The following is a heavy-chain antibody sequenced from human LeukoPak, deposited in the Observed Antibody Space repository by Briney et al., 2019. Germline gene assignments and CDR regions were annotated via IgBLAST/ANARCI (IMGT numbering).Heavy chain of an antibody. CDR1: GFTFSSYW. D-gene: IGHD2-2*01. J-gene: IGHJ3*02. Sequence: GGSLRLSCEASGFTFSSYWMSWVRQAPGEGLERVANIKQDESEKYYVDSVKGRFTISRDNAKNSLYLQMSSLRAEDTAVYYCARLSDSISCFGFDIWGQGTTVTVSS. V-gene: IGHV3-7*01. CDR3: ARLSDSISCFGFDI. CDR2: IKQDESEK.